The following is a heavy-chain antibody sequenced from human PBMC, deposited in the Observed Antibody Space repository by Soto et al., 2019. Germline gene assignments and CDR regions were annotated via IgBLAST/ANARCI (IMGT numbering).Heavy chain of an antibody. V-gene: IGHV3-30-3*01. J-gene: IGHJ4*02. CDR3: ARARSHSASPYVDN. Sequence: QVQVVESGGGVVQPGRSLRLSCAASGFTFSNYAMHWVRQAPGKGLEWVAVISYDGSNKYYADSVKGRFTISRDNSKITVYLQMNSLRAEDTAVYYCARARSHSASPYVDNWGQGTLFTVSS. D-gene: IGHD6-25*01. CDR2: ISYDGSNK. CDR1: GFTFSNYA.